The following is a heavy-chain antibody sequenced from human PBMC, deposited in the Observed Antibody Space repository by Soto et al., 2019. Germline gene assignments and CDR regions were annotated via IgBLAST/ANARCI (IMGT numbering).Heavy chain of an antibody. J-gene: IGHJ5*02. Sequence: ASVKVSCKASGYTFTRDQIHWVRQAPGQGLEWMGMIDPSGGKTNYAQKFQGRVTMTRDTSTSTVYMALSSLRSEDTAIYFCGRVMRSLLSITALDTWGQGTLVTVSS. CDR1: GYTFTRDQ. V-gene: IGHV1-46*01. CDR3: GRVMRSLLSITALDT. D-gene: IGHD3-10*01. CDR2: IDPSGGKT.